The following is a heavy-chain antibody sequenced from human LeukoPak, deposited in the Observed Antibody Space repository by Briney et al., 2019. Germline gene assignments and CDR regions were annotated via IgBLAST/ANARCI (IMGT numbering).Heavy chain of an antibody. J-gene: IGHJ4*02. CDR3: AGRRDGYNYGEGARDY. CDR1: GGSFSGYY. D-gene: IGHD5-12*01. Sequence: SETLSLTCAVYGGSFSGYYWSWIRQPPGKGLEWIGEINHSGSTNYNPSLKSRVTISVDTSKNQFSLKLSSVTAADTAVYYCAGRRDGYNYGEGARDYWGQGTLVTVSS. V-gene: IGHV4-34*01. CDR2: INHSGST.